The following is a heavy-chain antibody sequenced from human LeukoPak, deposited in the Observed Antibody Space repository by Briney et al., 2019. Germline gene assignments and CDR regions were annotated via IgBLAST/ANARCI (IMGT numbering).Heavy chain of an antibody. CDR3: ARATRDGYKGIYYFDY. CDR2: MNPNSGNT. CDR1: GYTFTSYE. D-gene: IGHD5-24*01. V-gene: IGHV1-8*01. Sequence: ASVKVSCKASGYTFTSYEINWVRQATGHGLEWMGWMNPNSGNTGYAQKFQGRVTMTRNTSISTAYMELSSLRSEDTAVYYCARATRDGYKGIYYFDYWGQGTLVTVSS. J-gene: IGHJ4*02.